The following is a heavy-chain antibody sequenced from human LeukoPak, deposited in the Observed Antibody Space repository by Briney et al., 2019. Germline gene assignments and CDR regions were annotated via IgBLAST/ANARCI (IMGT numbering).Heavy chain of an antibody. CDR3: ARSPGYEGLYYFDY. CDR1: GYTFTGYY. D-gene: IGHD3-3*01. V-gene: IGHV1-2*02. J-gene: IGHJ4*02. CDR2: INPHSGGT. Sequence: ASLKVSCKASGYTFTGYYMHWVRQAPGQGLEWMGWINPHSGGTNYAQKFQGGVTMTRDTSISTAYMDLSRLRSDDTAVYYCARSPGYEGLYYFDYWGQGTLVTVSS.